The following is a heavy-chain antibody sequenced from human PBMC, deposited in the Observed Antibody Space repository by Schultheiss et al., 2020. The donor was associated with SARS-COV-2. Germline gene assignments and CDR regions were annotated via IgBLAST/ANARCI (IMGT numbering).Heavy chain of an antibody. J-gene: IGHJ5*02. CDR1: GFTFTNYA. D-gene: IGHD1-1*01. CDR3: ARDQHWNDVLGYNWFDP. V-gene: IGHV3-30*04. CDR2: ISYDGSNK. Sequence: GGSLRLSCAASGFTFTNYAMSWVRQAPGKGLEWVAVISYDGSNKYYADSVKGRFTISRDNSKNTLYLQMNSLRAEDTAVYYCARDQHWNDVLGYNWFDPWGQGTLVTVSS.